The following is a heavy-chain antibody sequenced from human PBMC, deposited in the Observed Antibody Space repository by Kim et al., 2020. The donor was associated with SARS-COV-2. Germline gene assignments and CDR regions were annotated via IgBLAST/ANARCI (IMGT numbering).Heavy chain of an antibody. CDR1: GGSLSGYS. CDR3: AGPRDLYWYFDL. Sequence: SETLSLTCAVYGGSLSGYSWSWIRQAQRKGLEWIGESLHSGANYNPSLKSRITISVDTSKNPFSLKLSSVTAADTAVYYCAGPRDLYWYFDLWGRGTLVTVSS. J-gene: IGHJ2*01. CDR2: SLHSGA. V-gene: IGHV4-34*12.